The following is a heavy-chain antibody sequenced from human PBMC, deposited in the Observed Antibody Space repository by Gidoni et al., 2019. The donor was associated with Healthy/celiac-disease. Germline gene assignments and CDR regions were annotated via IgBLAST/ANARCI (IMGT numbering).Heavy chain of an antibody. CDR1: GFTFSSYA. D-gene: IGHD3-22*01. CDR2: ISSNGGST. J-gene: IGHJ4*02. CDR3: VKDNYYDSSGWHY. V-gene: IGHV3-64D*06. Sequence: EVQLVESGGGLVQPGGSLSLSCSASGFTFSSYAMHWVRQAPGKGLEYVSAISSNGGSTYYADSVKGRFTISRDNSKNTLYLQMSSLRAEDTAVYYCVKDNYYDSSGWHYWGQGTLVTVSS.